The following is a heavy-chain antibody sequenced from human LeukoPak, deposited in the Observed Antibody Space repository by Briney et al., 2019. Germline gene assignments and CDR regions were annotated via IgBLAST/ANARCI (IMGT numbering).Heavy chain of an antibody. D-gene: IGHD3-22*01. V-gene: IGHV3-43*02. CDR2: ISGDGSST. J-gene: IGHJ4*02. Sequence: GGSLRLSCAASGFTFDDYAMHRVRQAPGKGLEWVSLISGDGSSTYYADSVKGRFTISRDNSKNSLYLQMNSLRTEDTALYYCAKDRSSGYYYSFDYWGQGTLVTVSS. CDR3: AKDRSSGYYYSFDY. CDR1: GFTFDDYA.